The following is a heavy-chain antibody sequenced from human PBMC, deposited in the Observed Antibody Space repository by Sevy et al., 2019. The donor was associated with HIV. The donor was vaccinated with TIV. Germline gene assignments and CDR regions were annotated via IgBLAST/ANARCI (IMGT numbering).Heavy chain of an antibody. CDR1: GFTFSSYA. J-gene: IGHJ5*02. CDR3: ARDQHDYAGNIRTGWFDP. V-gene: IGHV3-30*04. D-gene: IGHD4-17*01. CDR2: ISYDGRNK. Sequence: GGSLRLSCAASGFTFSSYAMHWVRQAPGKGLEWVAVISYDGRNKYCADSVKGRFTISRDNSKNTLHLQMNSLRAEDTAVYYCARDQHDYAGNIRTGWFDPWGQGTLVTVSS.